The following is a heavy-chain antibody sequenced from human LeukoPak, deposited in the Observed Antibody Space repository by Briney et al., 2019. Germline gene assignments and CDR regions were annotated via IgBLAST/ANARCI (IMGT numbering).Heavy chain of an antibody. CDR2: ISWNSGTI. CDR3: AKDIWQQLALFDY. D-gene: IGHD6-13*01. V-gene: IGHV3-9*01. J-gene: IGHJ4*02. CDR1: GFTFADYA. Sequence: PGGSLRLSCAASGFTFADYAMHWVRQAPGKGLEWVSGISWNSGTIGYADSVKGRFTISRDNAKNSLYLQMNSLRAEDTALYYCAKDIWQQLALFDYWGQGTLVTVSS.